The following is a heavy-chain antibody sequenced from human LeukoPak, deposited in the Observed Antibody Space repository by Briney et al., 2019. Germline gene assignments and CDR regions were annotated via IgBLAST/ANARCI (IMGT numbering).Heavy chain of an antibody. Sequence: GGSLRLSCAASGFTFSTYWMSWVRQAPGKGLEWVANIKEDGSEKYYGDSVKGRFTISRDNAKNSLYLQMNSLRAEDTAVYYCASIAAAGPFDYWGQGTLVTVSS. V-gene: IGHV3-7*01. CDR3: ASIAAAGPFDY. J-gene: IGHJ4*02. CDR1: GFTFSTYW. CDR2: IKEDGSEK. D-gene: IGHD6-13*01.